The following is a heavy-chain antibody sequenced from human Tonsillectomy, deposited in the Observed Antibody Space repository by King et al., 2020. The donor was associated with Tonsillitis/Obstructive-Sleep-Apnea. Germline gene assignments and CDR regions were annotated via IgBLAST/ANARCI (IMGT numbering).Heavy chain of an antibody. V-gene: IGHV3-33*01. D-gene: IGHD3-10*01. CDR1: GFTFSSYG. J-gene: IGHJ5*02. CDR3: AREPITIVRGGNKPYHLFGP. Sequence: VQLVESGGGVVQPGRSLRLSCAASGFTFSSYGMHWVRQAPGKGLEWVAVIWYDGSNKYYADSVKGRFTISRDNSKNTLYLQMNSLRAEDTAVYYCAREPITIVRGGNKPYHLFGPWGQGTLGTGSS. CDR2: IWYDGSNK.